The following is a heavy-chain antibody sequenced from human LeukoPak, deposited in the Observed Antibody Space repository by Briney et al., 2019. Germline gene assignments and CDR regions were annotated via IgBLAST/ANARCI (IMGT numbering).Heavy chain of an antibody. CDR3: ARGPIAVAGYYYMDV. V-gene: IGHV4-39*07. D-gene: IGHD6-19*01. J-gene: IGHJ6*03. CDR2: IYYSGST. CDR1: GGSISSSSYY. Sequence: SETLSLTCTVSGGSISSSSYYWGWIRQPPGKGLEWIGSIYYSGSTYYNPSLKSRVTMSVDTSKNQFSLKLSSVTAADTAVYYCARGPIAVAGYYYMDVWGKGTTVTISS.